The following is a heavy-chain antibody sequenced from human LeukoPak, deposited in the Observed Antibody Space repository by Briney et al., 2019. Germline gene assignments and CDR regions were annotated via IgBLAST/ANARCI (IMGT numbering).Heavy chain of an antibody. CDR3: ARWLCRGGSCNFDY. CDR2: ISSSSSYI. J-gene: IGHJ4*02. V-gene: IGHV3-21*01. D-gene: IGHD2-15*01. Sequence: GGSLRLSCAASGFTFSSYSMNWVRQAPGKGLEWVSSISSSSSYIYYADSVKGRFTISRDSAKNSLYLQMNSLRAEDTAVYYCARWLCRGGSCNFDYWGQGTLVTVSS. CDR1: GFTFSSYS.